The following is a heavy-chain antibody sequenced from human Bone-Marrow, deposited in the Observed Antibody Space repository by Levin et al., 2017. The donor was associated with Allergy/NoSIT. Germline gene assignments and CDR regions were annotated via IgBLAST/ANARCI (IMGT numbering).Heavy chain of an antibody. J-gene: IGHJ6*02. V-gene: IGHV2-70*01. CDR1: GFSLSAHTMC. Sequence: SGPTLVKPTQTLTLTCTFSGFSLSAHTMCVSWIRQPPGKALEWLALIDGDDDKYYKTSLRTRLTISKDTSKNQVVLTLSNLDPVDTATYSCARGKVSRPRFYSYYGIDMWGQGTTVTVSS. D-gene: IGHD3-3*01. CDR3: ARGKVSRPRFYSYYGIDM. CDR2: IDGDDDK.